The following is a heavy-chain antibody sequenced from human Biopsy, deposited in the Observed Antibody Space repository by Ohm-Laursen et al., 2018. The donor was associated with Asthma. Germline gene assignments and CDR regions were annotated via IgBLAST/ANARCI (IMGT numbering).Heavy chain of an antibody. J-gene: IGHJ5*02. CDR3: AKAERYFDLYWFDP. D-gene: IGHD3-9*01. CDR1: GFTFSSYA. V-gene: IGHV3-23*01. Sequence: SLRLSCAASGFTFSSYAMSWVRQAPGKGPEWVSAISGSGGSTYYADSVKGRFTISRDNSKNTLYLQMNSLRAEDTAVYYCAKAERYFDLYWFDPWGQGTLVTVSS. CDR2: ISGSGGST.